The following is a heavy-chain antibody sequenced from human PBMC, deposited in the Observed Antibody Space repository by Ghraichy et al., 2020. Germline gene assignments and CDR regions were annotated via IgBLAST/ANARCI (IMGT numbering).Heavy chain of an antibody. D-gene: IGHD2-2*02. CDR1: GFTFSNYA. V-gene: IGHV3-23*01. CDR2: LSGSGGST. CDR3: AKVEVPAAIVGFAFDI. Sequence: GGSLRLSCAASGFTFSNYAMSWVRQAPGKGLEWVSVLSGSGGSTYYADSVKGRFTISRDNSKNTLYLQMNSLRAEDTAVYYCAKVEVPAAIVGFAFDIWGQGTMVTVSS. J-gene: IGHJ3*02.